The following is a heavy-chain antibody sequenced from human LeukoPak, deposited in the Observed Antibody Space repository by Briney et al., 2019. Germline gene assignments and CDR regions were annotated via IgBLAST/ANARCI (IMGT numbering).Heavy chain of an antibody. CDR1: GFTFEVYG. V-gene: IGHV3-20*04. J-gene: IGHJ4*02. D-gene: IGHD3-22*01. CDR2: INWNERST. CDR3: ARDGEWDLPGYDSYDY. Sequence: GGSLRLFRAASGFTFEVYGMSWVREAPGKGLEEVSGINWNERSTGYADSVTGRFTIYRDNAKNSLYLQMNSLRAEDTALYYCARDGEWDLPGYDSYDYWSQRTLVTVSS.